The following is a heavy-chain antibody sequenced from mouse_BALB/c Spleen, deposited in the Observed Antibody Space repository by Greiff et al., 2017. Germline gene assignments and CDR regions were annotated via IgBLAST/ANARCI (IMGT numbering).Heavy chain of an antibody. V-gene: IGHV5-9-3*01. Sequence: DVHLVESGGGLVKPGGSLKLSCAASGFTFSSYAMSWVRQTPEKRLEWVATISSGGSYTYYPDSVKGRFTISRDNAKNTLYLQMSSLRSEDTAMYYCAREGGNRAMDYWGQGTSVTVSS. CDR3: AREGGNRAMDY. CDR1: GFTFSSYA. D-gene: IGHD2-1*01. CDR2: ISSGGSYT. J-gene: IGHJ4*01.